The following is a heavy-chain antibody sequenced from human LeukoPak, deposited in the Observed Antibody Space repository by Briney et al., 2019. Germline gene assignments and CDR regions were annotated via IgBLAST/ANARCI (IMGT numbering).Heavy chain of an antibody. CDR3: AKDAYSGFSSSYNMDS. Sequence: AAVTVSFKASGYTVTGHYLHWVRQAPGQGLEWMGWINPNSGVTNYAQKFQGRVTMTRDTSINTAYMELHSLTSDDTAMYYCAKDAYSGFSSSYNMDSWGQGTLVTVSP. D-gene: IGHD5-18*01. CDR1: GYTVTGHY. CDR2: INPNSGVT. V-gene: IGHV1-2*02. J-gene: IGHJ4*02.